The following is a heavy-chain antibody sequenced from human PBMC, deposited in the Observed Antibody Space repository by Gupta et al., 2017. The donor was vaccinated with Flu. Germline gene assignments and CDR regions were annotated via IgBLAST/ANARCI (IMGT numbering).Heavy chain of an antibody. CDR3: AREPIFGVVIQYNWFDP. CDR2: IYHSGST. Sequence: QVQLQESGPGLVKPSETLSLTCAVSGYSISSGYYWGWIRQPPGKGLEWIGSIYHSGSTYYNPSLKSRVTISVDTSKNQFSLKLSSVTAADTAVYYCAREPIFGVVIQYNWFDPWGQGTLVTVSS. CDR1: GYSISSGYY. D-gene: IGHD3-3*01. J-gene: IGHJ5*02. V-gene: IGHV4-38-2*02.